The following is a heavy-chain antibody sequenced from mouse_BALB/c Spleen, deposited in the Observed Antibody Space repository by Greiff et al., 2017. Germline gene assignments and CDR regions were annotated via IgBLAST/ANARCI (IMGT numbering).Heavy chain of an antibody. J-gene: IGHJ4*01. CDR1: GFTFTDYY. Sequence: EVNVVESGGGLVQPGGSLRLSCATSGFTFTDYYMSWVRQPPGKALEWLGFIRNKANGYTTEYSASVKGRFTISRDNSQSILYLQMNTLRAEDSATYYCARDRSRYYAMDYWGQGTSVTVSS. CDR2: IRNKANGYTT. CDR3: ARDRSRYYAMDY. V-gene: IGHV7-3*02.